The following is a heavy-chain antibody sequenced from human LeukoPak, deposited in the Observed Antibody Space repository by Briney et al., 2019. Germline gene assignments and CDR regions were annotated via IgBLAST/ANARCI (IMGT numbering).Heavy chain of an antibody. D-gene: IGHD1-26*01. Sequence: ASVTVSCKASGYTFTDYNMHWVRQAPGQGLEWMGWISPCSGDTNYAQTFQGRITLTRDTSITTAYMEVYSLRSDDTAIYYCATVGATTAGGSDFWGQGTLVTVSS. CDR1: GYTFTDYN. V-gene: IGHV1-2*02. J-gene: IGHJ4*02. CDR3: ATVGATTAGGSDF. CDR2: ISPCSGDT.